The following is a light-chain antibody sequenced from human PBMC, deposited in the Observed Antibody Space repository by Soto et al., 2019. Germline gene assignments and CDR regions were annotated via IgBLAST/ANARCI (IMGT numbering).Light chain of an antibody. Sequence: QSLLTEPPSASVTPGQRVTISCSGSSSNIGSNTVNWYQQLPGTAPKLLIHSNNQRPSGVPDRFSGSKSGTSASLAISGLQSEDEADYYCAAWDDSLNGYVFGTGTKVTVL. CDR2: SNN. J-gene: IGLJ1*01. V-gene: IGLV1-44*01. CDR1: SSNIGSNT. CDR3: AAWDDSLNGYV.